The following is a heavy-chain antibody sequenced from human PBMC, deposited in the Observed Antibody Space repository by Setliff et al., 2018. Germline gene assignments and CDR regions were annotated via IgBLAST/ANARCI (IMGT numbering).Heavy chain of an antibody. CDR2: IYNGGSGT. J-gene: IGHJ4*02. CDR3: AKPGGWTWPLYYFDY. V-gene: IGHV3-23*03. Sequence: GGSLRLSCAASGFPVRSYVMTWVRQAPGKGLELVSMIYNGGSGTYYIDSVKGRFTISRDESQNTIHLEMTSLRADDTAIYYCAKPGGWTWPLYYFDYWGQGTLVTVSS. CDR1: GFPVRSYV. D-gene: IGHD3-10*01.